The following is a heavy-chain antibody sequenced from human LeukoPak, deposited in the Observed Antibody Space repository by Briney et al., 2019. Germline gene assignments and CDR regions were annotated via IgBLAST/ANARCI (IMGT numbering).Heavy chain of an antibody. CDR2: ISYDGSNK. J-gene: IGHJ4*02. CDR3: AKGTYYYDSSSYYLFDY. D-gene: IGHD3-22*01. V-gene: IGHV3-30*18. Sequence: PGGSLRLSCAASGFTFSSYGMHWVRQAPGKGLEWVAVISYDGSNKYYADSVKGRFTISRDNSKNTLYLQMNSLRAEDTAVYYCAKGTYYYDSSSYYLFDYWGQGTLVTVSS. CDR1: GFTFSSYG.